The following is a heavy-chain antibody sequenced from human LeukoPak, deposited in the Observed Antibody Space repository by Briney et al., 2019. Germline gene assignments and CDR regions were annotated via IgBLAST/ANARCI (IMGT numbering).Heavy chain of an antibody. J-gene: IGHJ4*02. Sequence: GASVKVSCKVSGYTLTELSMHWVRQARGKGLEWMGGSNPEDGETIYAQKFQGRVTMTEDTSTDTAYMELSSLRSEDTAVYYCATGPPRITIFGVVIKGNYFDYWGQGTLVTVSS. D-gene: IGHD3-3*01. CDR2: SNPEDGET. CDR1: GYTLTELS. V-gene: IGHV1-24*01. CDR3: ATGPPRITIFGVVIKGNYFDY.